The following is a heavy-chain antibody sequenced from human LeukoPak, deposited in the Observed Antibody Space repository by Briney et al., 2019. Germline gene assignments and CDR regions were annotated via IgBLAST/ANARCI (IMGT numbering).Heavy chain of an antibody. J-gene: IGHJ4*02. CDR1: GFAFSTYW. CDR3: ARDSSAAPHSY. V-gene: IGHV3-7*01. D-gene: IGHD2-15*01. Sequence: PGGSLRLSCAASGFAFSTYWMTWVRQAPGKGLEWVANIKRDGSEKYYVDSVKGRFIISRDNAKNSLYLQMNSLRAEDTAVYYCARDSSAAPHSYWGQGTLVTVFS. CDR2: IKRDGSEK.